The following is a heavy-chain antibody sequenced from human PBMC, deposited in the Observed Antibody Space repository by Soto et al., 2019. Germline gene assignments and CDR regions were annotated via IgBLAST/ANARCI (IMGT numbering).Heavy chain of an antibody. CDR1: GFSFSSCV. V-gene: IGHV3-30-3*01. CDR3: ATDLFGYGSGGTCSSGYAFDI. J-gene: IGHJ3*02. CDR2: ISYDGSNK. Sequence: GGSLRLSCAASGFSFSSCVMYWVRQAPGKGLERVAFISYDGSNKYCVDSVKGRFTISRDNTKNTLYLQINSLRAEDTAVYYCATDLFGYGSGGTCSSGYAFDIWGQGTMVTVSS. D-gene: IGHD2-15*01.